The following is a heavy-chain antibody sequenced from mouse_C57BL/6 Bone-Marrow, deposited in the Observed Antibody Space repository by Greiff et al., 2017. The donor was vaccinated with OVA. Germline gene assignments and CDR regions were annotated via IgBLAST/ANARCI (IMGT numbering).Heavy chain of an antibody. V-gene: IGHV1-62-2*01. Sequence: VKLVESGAELVKPGASVKLSCKASGYTFTEYTIHWVKQRSGQGLEWIGWFYPGSGSIKYNEKFKDKATLTADKSSSTVYMELSRLTSEDSAVYFCARPDHGYYAMDYWGQGTSVTVSS. CDR2: FYPGSGSI. CDR3: ARPDHGYYAMDY. J-gene: IGHJ4*01. CDR1: GYTFTEYT.